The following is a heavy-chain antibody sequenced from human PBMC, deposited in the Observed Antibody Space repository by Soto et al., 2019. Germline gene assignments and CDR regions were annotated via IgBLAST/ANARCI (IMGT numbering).Heavy chain of an antibody. J-gene: IGHJ4*02. Sequence: QVQMVQSGAEVKKPGTSVKVSCKASGYSFITSAVTWVRQAPGEGLEWMGWISPSNDNSYSAQKLKHRVTMTTETSSNTAYMDLGRLRSSDTDVYSCSREGGNSGTYDYWGQGTLVTVSS. CDR1: GYSFITSA. D-gene: IGHD6-13*01. CDR2: ISPSNDNS. V-gene: IGHV1-18*01. CDR3: SREGGNSGTYDY.